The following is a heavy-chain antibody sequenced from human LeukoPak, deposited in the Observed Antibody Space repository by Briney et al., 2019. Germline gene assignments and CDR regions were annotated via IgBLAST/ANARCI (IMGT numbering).Heavy chain of an antibody. CDR3: ARAGRSPYYDFWNGYYVGGSFDC. CDR2: IYYSGST. Sequence: SETLSLTCTVSGYSISSGYYWGWIRQPPGKGVEWFGGIYYSGSTYYNPSLKSRVTISVHTSKNESSLKLSSLTAADTAVYSCARAGRSPYYDFWNGYYVGGSFDCWGQGTLVTVSS. D-gene: IGHD3-3*01. J-gene: IGHJ4*02. V-gene: IGHV4-38-2*02. CDR1: GYSISSGYY.